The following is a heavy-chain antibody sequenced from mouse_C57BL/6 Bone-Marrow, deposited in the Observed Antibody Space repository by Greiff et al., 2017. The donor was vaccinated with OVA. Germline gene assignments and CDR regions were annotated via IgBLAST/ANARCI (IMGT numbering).Heavy chain of an antibody. CDR3: ARRPYDYVDY. J-gene: IGHJ2*01. CDR2: ISSGGSYT. CDR1: GFTFSSYG. D-gene: IGHD2-4*01. V-gene: IGHV5-6*02. Sequence: EVKLVESGGDLVKPGGSLKLSCAASGFTFSSYGMSWVRQTPDKRLEWVATISSGGSYTYYPDSVKGRFTIYSDNAKNTLYLQMISLKSEDTAMYYCARRPYDYVDYWGQGTTLTVSS.